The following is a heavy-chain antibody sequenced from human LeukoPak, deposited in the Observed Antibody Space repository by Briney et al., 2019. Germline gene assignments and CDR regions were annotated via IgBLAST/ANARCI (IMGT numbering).Heavy chain of an antibody. D-gene: IGHD3-9*01. J-gene: IGHJ3*02. Sequence: SEALSLTCTISGGSISSYYWTWIRQPPGKGLEWIGYIYNGRSTNYNPSLRSRVTISVDTSKNQFSLRLNSVTAADTAVYFCARRNILTEGEALDIWGQGTLVTVSS. CDR2: IYNGRST. CDR1: GGSISSYY. CDR3: ARRNILTEGEALDI. V-gene: IGHV4-59*08.